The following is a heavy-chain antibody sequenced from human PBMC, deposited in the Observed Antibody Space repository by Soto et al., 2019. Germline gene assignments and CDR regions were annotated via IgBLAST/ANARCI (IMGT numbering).Heavy chain of an antibody. CDR3: ARQDDFWSGSNWFDP. D-gene: IGHD3-3*01. V-gene: IGHV4-39*01. Sequence: SDNVSFTSTVSGCSISSANYYWGWIRQPPGKGLEWIGNVYYNGFTYYNPSLKSRVTISVDTSKNHFSLKLTSVTAADTAVYYCARQDDFWSGSNWFDPWGQG. CDR2: VYYNGFT. CDR1: GCSISSANYY. J-gene: IGHJ5*02.